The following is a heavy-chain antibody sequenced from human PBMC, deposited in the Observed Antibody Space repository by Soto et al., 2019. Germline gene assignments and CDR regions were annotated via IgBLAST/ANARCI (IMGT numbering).Heavy chain of an antibody. Sequence: GGSLRLSCAASGFTFSSYGMHWVRQAPGKGLEWVAVISYDGSNKYYADSVKGRFTISRDNSKNTLYLQMNSLRAEDTAVYYCAKPNYYGSTPSYYFDYWGQGTLVTVSS. V-gene: IGHV3-30*18. J-gene: IGHJ4*02. CDR1: GFTFSSYG. D-gene: IGHD3-10*01. CDR3: AKPNYYGSTPSYYFDY. CDR2: ISYDGSNK.